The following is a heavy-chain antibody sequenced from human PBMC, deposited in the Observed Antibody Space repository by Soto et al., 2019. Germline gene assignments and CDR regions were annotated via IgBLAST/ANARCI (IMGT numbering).Heavy chain of an antibody. Sequence: GGSLRLSCSASGFTFTSYAMHWVRQAPGKGLEFVSAISSYGADTYYADSVKGRFAISRDNSKNTLYLQMSSLRAEDTALYYCVKEGYMRSDWYGKFDYWGQGALVTVSS. J-gene: IGHJ4*02. CDR3: VKEGYMRSDWYGKFDY. D-gene: IGHD6-19*01. CDR1: GFTFTSYA. CDR2: ISSYGADT. V-gene: IGHV3-64D*06.